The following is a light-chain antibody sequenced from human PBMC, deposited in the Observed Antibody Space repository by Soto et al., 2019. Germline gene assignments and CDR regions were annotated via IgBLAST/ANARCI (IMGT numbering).Light chain of an antibody. V-gene: IGLV2-11*01. CDR2: DVR. J-gene: IGLJ3*02. CDR1: SSDVGSYNY. CDR3: CSYAATYTLV. Sequence: QSALTQPRSVSGSPGQSVTISCTGTSSDVGSYNYVSWYQLHPTKAPKLMIFDVRKRPSGVPDRFSGSKSGNTASLTISGLQAEDEADYYCCSYAATYTLVFGGGTKVTVL.